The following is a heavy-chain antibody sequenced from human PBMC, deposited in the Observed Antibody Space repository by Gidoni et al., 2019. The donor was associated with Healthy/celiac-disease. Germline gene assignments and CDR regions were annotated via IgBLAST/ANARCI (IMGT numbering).Heavy chain of an antibody. V-gene: IGHV3-30-3*01. J-gene: IGHJ4*02. D-gene: IGHD3-16*01. Sequence: QVQLVASGGGVVQPGRSLRLSCAASGFTFSSYAMHWVRQAPGKGLEWVAVISYDGSNKYYADSVKGRFTISRDNSKNTLYLQMNSLRAEDTAVYYCARDLRGIDYWGQGTLVTVSS. CDR2: ISYDGSNK. CDR1: GFTFSSYA. CDR3: ARDLRGIDY.